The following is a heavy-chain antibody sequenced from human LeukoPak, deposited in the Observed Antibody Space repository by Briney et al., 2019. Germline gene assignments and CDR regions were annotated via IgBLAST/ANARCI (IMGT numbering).Heavy chain of an antibody. D-gene: IGHD5-18*01. J-gene: IGHJ4*02. CDR3: ARGYFTAMALPFDY. CDR1: GYSISSGYY. V-gene: IGHV4-38-2*02. Sequence: SETLSLTCTVSGYSISSGYYWGWIRQPPGKGLEWIGSIYHSGSVYFNPSLKSRVTISVDTSKNQFSLKLSSVTAADTAVYYCARGYFTAMALPFDYWGQGALVTVSS. CDR2: IYHSGSV.